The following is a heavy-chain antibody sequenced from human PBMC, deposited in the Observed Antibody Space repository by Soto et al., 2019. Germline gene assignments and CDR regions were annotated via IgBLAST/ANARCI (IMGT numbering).Heavy chain of an antibody. V-gene: IGHV3-23*01. D-gene: IGHD3-10*01. CDR1: GFTFSSYA. CDR2: IIFSGGST. CDR3: AKDPVTLGRKDMDX. Sequence: GGALRLYCTASGFTFSSYAMSWVRQAPGKGLELVSAIIFSGGSTYYPDSVKGRFTIYRDNSKNTLYLQMNSLRSEDTAVYYCAKDPVTLGRKDMDXWGQGTPVTVS. J-gene: IGHJ6*02.